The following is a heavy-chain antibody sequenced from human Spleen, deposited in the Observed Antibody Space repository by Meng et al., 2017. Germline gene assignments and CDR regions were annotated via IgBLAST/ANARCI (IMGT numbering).Heavy chain of an antibody. D-gene: IGHD3-10*01. V-gene: IGHV4-31*03. CDR2: IYYSGST. CDR1: GGSISSGGYY. Sequence: VQLPESGPGLVKPSQTLSLTCTVSGGSISSGGYYWSWIRQHPGKGLEWIGYIYYSGSTYYNPSLKSRVTISVDTSKNQFSLKLSSVTAADTAVYYCARGPQITMVRGENWFDPWGQGTLVTVSS. J-gene: IGHJ5*02. CDR3: ARGPQITMVRGENWFDP.